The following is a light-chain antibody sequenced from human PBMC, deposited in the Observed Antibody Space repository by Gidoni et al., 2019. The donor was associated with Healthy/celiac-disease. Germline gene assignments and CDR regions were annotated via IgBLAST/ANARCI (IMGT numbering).Light chain of an antibody. CDR1: QSVLYSSNNKNY. J-gene: IGKJ5*01. V-gene: IGKV4-1*01. CDR2: WAS. Sequence: DLVMTQSPDPLPVSLGERATINCKSSQSVLYSSNNKNYLAWYQQKPGQPPKLLIYWASTRESGVPDRFSGSGSGTDFTLTISSLQAEDVAVYYCQQYYSTPFTFGQGTRLEIK. CDR3: QQYYSTPFT.